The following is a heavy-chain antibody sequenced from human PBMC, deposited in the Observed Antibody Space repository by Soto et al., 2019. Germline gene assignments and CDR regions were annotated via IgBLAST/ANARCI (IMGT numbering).Heavy chain of an antibody. V-gene: IGHV3-30-3*01. CDR1: GFNFSSYA. D-gene: IGHD6-19*01. J-gene: IGHJ6*02. Sequence: PGGSLRLSCAASGFNFSSYAMHWVRQAPGKGLEWVAVISYDGSNKYYADSVKGRFTISRDNSKNTLYLQMNSLRAEDTAVYYCARDIAVAGTRYYGMDVWGQGTTVTVSS. CDR3: ARDIAVAGTRYYGMDV. CDR2: ISYDGSNK.